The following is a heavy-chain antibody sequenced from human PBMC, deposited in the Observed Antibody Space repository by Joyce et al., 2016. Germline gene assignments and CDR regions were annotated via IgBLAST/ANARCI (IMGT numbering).Heavy chain of an antibody. CDR2: IYSGGAI. J-gene: IGHJ5*02. D-gene: IGHD3-10*01. CDR1: GFCVSSNY. V-gene: IGHV3-66*02. CDR3: VRDEGGPPGGSFDT. Sequence: EVQVVESGGGLVQPGGSLRLSCTASGFCVSSNYRSWVRQTPGKGLEWVSVIYSGGAIYYSDSVKCRFIISRDNSKNTVYLQMNNLRPDDTAVYFCVRDEGGPPGGSFDTWGQGTLVTVSS.